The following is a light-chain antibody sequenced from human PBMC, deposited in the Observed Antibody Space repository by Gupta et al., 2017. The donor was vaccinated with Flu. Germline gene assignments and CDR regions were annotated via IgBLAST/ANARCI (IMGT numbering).Light chain of an antibody. V-gene: IGLV3-1*01. CDR3: QAWDSGTCG. CDR1: KLGDIY. J-gene: IGLJ2*01. CDR2: QDT. Sequence: SYELTQPPSVSVSPGQTASITCSGDKLGDIYVSWYQQKPGQSPVLVIYQDTQRPAGIPERFSGSNSGTTATLTISGTQARDEDYYYWQAWDSGTCGFGGGTKLTVL.